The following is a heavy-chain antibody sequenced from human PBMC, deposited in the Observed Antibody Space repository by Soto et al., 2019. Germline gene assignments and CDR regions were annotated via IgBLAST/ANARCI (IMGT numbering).Heavy chain of an antibody. J-gene: IGHJ4*02. D-gene: IGHD2-21*02. CDR3: ATRVTAGY. CDR2: IFSGGST. Sequence: EVQLVESGGGLVQPGGSLRLSCVASGFTVSSNYMSWVRQAPGKGLEWVSVIFSGGSTNYADSVKGRFTISRDNSKNTLYLQMNSLRAEDTAVYYCATRVTAGYWGQGTLGTGSS. V-gene: IGHV3-66*01. CDR1: GFTVSSNY.